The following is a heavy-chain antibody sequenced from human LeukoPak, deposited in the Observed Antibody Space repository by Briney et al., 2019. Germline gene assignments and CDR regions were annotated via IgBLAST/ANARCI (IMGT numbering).Heavy chain of an antibody. Sequence: ASVKVSCKVSGYTLTELSMHWVRQAPGKGLEWMGGFDPEDGETIYAQKFQGRVTMTEDTSTDTAYMELSSLRSEDTAVYYCAKGGNYYDSSGYYDVFRGFDYWGQGTLVTVSS. CDR1: GYTLTELS. D-gene: IGHD3-22*01. CDR2: FDPEDGET. J-gene: IGHJ4*02. V-gene: IGHV1-24*01. CDR3: AKGGNYYDSSGYYDVFRGFDY.